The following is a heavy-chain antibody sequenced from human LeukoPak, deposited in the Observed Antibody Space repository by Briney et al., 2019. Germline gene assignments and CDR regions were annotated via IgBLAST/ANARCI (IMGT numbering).Heavy chain of an antibody. CDR3: ASFHTKGWLDP. Sequence: SETLSLTCTVSGGSISSYYWSWIRQPPGKGLEWIGYIYYSGSTNYNPSLKSRVTISVDTSKNQFSLKLSSVTAADTAVYYCASFHTKGWLDPWGQGTLVTVSS. J-gene: IGHJ5*02. CDR1: GGSISSYY. V-gene: IGHV4-59*01. CDR2: IYYSGST. D-gene: IGHD2/OR15-2a*01.